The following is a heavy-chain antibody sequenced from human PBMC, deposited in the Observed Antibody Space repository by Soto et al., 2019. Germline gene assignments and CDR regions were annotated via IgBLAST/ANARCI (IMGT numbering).Heavy chain of an antibody. V-gene: IGHV4-4*07. D-gene: IGHD1-26*01. J-gene: IGHJ4*02. Sequence: PSQTLSLTCTVSGVSISSFYWSWIRQPAGKGLEWIGRIYTSGSTNYNPSLKSRVTMSVDTSKNQFFLKLSSVTAAVTAVYYCAKEWEGRWFYVWGQGTLVTVSS. CDR3: AKEWEGRWFYV. CDR1: GVSISSFY. CDR2: IYTSGST.